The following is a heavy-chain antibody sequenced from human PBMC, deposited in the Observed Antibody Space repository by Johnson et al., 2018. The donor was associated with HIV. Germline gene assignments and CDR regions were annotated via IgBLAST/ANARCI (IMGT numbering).Heavy chain of an antibody. CDR3: ARDRRSSFDI. Sequence: VQLVESGGGLVQPGGSLRLSCAASGFTFSSYAMHWVRQAPGKGLAWVAVISYDGSTKYYADSVKGRFTISRDNSKTTLFLHINSLRAEDTAVYYCARDRRSSFDIWGQGTMVAVSS. J-gene: IGHJ3*02. CDR2: ISYDGSTK. V-gene: IGHV3-30*04. D-gene: IGHD6-6*01. CDR1: GFTFSSYA.